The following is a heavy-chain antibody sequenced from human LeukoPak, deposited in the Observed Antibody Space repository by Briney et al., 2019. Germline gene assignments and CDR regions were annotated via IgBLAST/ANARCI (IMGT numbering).Heavy chain of an antibody. D-gene: IGHD5-24*01. CDR3: TTDYISFVEMATILGKDGAFDI. Sequence: GGSLRLSCAASGFTFSTYSMNWVRQAPGKGLEWVGRIKSKTDGGTTDYAAPVKGRFTIARDDSKNTLYLQMNSLKTEDTAVYYCTTDYISFVEMATILGKDGAFDIWGQGTMVTVSS. CDR2: IKSKTDGGTT. CDR1: GFTFSTYS. V-gene: IGHV3-15*01. J-gene: IGHJ3*02.